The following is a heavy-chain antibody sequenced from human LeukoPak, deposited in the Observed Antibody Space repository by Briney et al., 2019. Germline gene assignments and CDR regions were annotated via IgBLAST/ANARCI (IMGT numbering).Heavy chain of an antibody. D-gene: IGHD2-15*01. J-gene: IGHJ4*02. CDR2: IYYSGSS. CDR1: GGSITSDDYF. V-gene: IGHV4-30-4*08. CDR3: ASTRHFSNCSGGSCYSGDY. Sequence: SQTLSLTCTVSGGSITSDDYFWNWIRQAPGKGLEWIGCIYYSGSSYYKPSLKSRLSTSVDTSKNQFSLKLSSVTAADTAVYYCASTRHFSNCSGGSCYSGDYWGQGTLVTVSS.